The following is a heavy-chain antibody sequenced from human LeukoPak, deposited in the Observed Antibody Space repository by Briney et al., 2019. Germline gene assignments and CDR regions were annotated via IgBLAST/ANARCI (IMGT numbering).Heavy chain of an antibody. V-gene: IGHV1-69*04. CDR2: IIPILGIA. J-gene: IGHJ3*02. D-gene: IGHD5-24*01. CDR1: GGTFSIYT. CDR3: ARDPRDGYRDAFDI. Sequence: ASVNVSCKASGGTFSIYTISWVRQAPGRGREWVGGIIPILGIANYTQKFQGRVTITADKSTSTAYMELSSLRSEDTAVYYCARDPRDGYRDAFDIWGQGTMVTVSS.